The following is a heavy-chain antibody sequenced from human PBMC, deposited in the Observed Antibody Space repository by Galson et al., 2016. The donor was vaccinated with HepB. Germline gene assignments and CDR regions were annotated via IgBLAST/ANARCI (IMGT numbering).Heavy chain of an antibody. J-gene: IGHJ4*02. CDR1: GGTFSSST. D-gene: IGHD3-16*02. Sequence: SVKVSCKAFGGTFSSSTFNWVRQAPGQGLEWMGEIIPMSGRTNYAQNFQGRLTITADKSTSTAYMELRSLSFEDTAVYYCAYLIGDSGSYRDNWGQGSLVTVSS. V-gene: IGHV1-69*06. CDR3: AYLIGDSGSYRDN. CDR2: IIPMSGRT.